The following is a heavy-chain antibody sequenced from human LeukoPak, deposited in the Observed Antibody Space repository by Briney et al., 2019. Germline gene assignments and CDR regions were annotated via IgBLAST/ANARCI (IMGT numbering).Heavy chain of an antibody. CDR1: GYTFTNYT. D-gene: IGHD3-10*01. Sequence: ASVKVSCKASGYTFTNYTINWVRLAPGQGLEWMGWMNPNNGNTGYAQKFQGRVTMTRDTSISTAYMELRGLRSEDTAVYYCVRDGEGVAISVDYWFDPWGQGTLVTVSS. CDR2: MNPNNGNT. V-gene: IGHV1-8*02. J-gene: IGHJ5*02. CDR3: VRDGEGVAISVDYWFDP.